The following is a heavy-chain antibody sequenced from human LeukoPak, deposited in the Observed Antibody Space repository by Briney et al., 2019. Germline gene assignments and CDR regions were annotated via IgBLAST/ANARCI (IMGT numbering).Heavy chain of an antibody. CDR2: IYYSGGT. D-gene: IGHD6-13*01. CDR3: ARSEAAGTGQYYFDC. Sequence: SETLSLTCTVSGGSISSGGYYWSWIRQHPGKGLEWIGYIYYSGGTYYNPSLQSRVTISVDTSENQFSLKLSSVTAADTAVYYCARSEAAGTGQYYFDCWGQGTLVTVSS. V-gene: IGHV4-31*03. CDR1: GGSISSGGYY. J-gene: IGHJ4*02.